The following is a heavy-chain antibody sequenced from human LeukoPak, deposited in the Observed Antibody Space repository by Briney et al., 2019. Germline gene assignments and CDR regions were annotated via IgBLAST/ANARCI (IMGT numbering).Heavy chain of an antibody. CDR1: GYTFTSYG. Sequence: ASVKVSCKASGYTFTSYGISWVRQAPGQGLEWMGWISAYNGNTNYAQKLQGRVTMTTDTSTSTAYMELRSLRSDDTAVYYCARDNLEAVADINWFDPWGQGTLVTVSS. J-gene: IGHJ5*02. D-gene: IGHD6-19*01. CDR2: ISAYNGNT. CDR3: ARDNLEAVADINWFDP. V-gene: IGHV1-18*01.